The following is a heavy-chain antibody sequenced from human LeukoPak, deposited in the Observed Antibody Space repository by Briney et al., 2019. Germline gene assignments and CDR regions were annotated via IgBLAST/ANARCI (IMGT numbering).Heavy chain of an antibody. CDR3: ARSRELAPDYYGMDV. J-gene: IGHJ6*02. CDR1: GFTFSSYG. V-gene: IGHV3-NL1*01. Sequence: GGSLRLSCAASGFTFSSYGMHWVRQAPGKGLEWVSVIYSGGSTYYADSVKGRFTISRDNAKNSLYLQMNSLRAEDTAVYYCARSRELAPDYYGMDVWGQGTTVTVSS. CDR2: IYSGGST. D-gene: IGHD1-26*01.